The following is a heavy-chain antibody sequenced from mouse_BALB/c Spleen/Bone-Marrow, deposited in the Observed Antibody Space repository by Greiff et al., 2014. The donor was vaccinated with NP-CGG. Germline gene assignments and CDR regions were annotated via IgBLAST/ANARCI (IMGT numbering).Heavy chain of an antibody. CDR1: GFTFSDFY. V-gene: IGHV5-4*02. D-gene: IGHD1-1*02. CDR2: ISNGGTYT. J-gene: IGHJ4*01. CDR3: ARSGERYGAMDY. Sequence: VQLKQSGGGLVKPGGSLKLSCAASGFTFSDFYMFWFRQTPEKRLEWVATISNGGTYTYYPDSVKGRFTISRDNAKNNLYLQISSLKSEDTAMYYCARSGERYGAMDYWGQGTSVTVTS.